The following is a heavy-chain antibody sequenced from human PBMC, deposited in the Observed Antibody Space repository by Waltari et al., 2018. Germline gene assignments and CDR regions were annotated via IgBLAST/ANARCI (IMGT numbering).Heavy chain of an antibody. V-gene: IGHV3-9*01. Sequence: VRQAPGKGLEWVSGISWNSGSIGYADSVKGRFTISRDNAKNSLYLQMNSLRAEDTALYYCATSRDYPDGGKNWFDPWGQGTLVTVSS. J-gene: IGHJ5*02. CDR3: ATSRDYPDGGKNWFDP. CDR2: ISWNSGSI. D-gene: IGHD4-17*01.